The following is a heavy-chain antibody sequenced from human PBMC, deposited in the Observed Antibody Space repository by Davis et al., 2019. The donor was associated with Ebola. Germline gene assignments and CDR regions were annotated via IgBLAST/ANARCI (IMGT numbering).Heavy chain of an antibody. CDR1: GDSVSRNSAA. CDR2: PYSRSKWYT. CDR3: ARGYYDSSGYRFDY. V-gene: IGHV6-1*01. J-gene: IGHJ4*02. Sequence: TLSLTCAISGDSVSRNSAAWNWIRLSPSRGLEWLGRPYSRSKWYTDYAVSVKSRITINPDTSKNQFSLQLNSVTPEDTAVYYCARGYYDSSGYRFDYWGQGTLVTVSS. D-gene: IGHD3-22*01.